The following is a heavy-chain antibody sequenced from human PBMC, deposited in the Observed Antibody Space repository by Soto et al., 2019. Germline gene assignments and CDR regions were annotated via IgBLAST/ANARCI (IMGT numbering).Heavy chain of an antibody. CDR1: GFTFSSYA. CDR3: AKSLSRHFYGMDV. Sequence: EVQLLESGGGLVQPGGSLRLSCAASGFTFSSYAMSWVRQAPGKGLEWVSAISGSGGSTYYADSVKGRFTISRDNSKNTLYLQMNCLRAEDTAVYYCAKSLSRHFYGMDVWGQGTTVTVSS. J-gene: IGHJ6*02. CDR2: ISGSGGST. V-gene: IGHV3-23*01.